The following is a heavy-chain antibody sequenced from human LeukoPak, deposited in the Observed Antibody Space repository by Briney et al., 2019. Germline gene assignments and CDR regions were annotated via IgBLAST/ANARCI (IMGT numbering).Heavy chain of an antibody. CDR2: MNSDGTTT. CDR3: ARAGWYRFDY. CDR1: GFTFSDHW. J-gene: IGHJ4*02. V-gene: IGHV3-74*01. Sequence: GGSLRLSCAASGFTFSDHWMHWVRQVPGKGLLWVARMNSDGTTTNYADSVKGRFTISRDNAENTLFLQMNSLGAGDTAVYYCARAGWYRFDYWGQGTLVTVSS. D-gene: IGHD6-19*01.